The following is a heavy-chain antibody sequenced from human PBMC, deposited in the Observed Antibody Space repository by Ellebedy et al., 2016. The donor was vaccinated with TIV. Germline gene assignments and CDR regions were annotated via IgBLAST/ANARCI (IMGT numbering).Heavy chain of an antibody. Sequence: PGGSLRLSCAASGFTFSSYAMCWVRQAPGKGLEWVSTISDSGDYTYYADSLKGRFTISRDNSRNTLYLQMNSLRAEDTAVYYCVRELMLGVLDYWGQGTLVTVSS. CDR3: VRELMLGVLDY. D-gene: IGHD3-3*01. J-gene: IGHJ4*02. V-gene: IGHV3-23*01. CDR1: GFTFSSYA. CDR2: ISDSGDYT.